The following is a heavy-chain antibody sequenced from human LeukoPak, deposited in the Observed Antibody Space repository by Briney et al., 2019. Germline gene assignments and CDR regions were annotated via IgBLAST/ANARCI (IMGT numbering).Heavy chain of an antibody. CDR1: GGSISSDY. V-gene: IGHV4-59*08. J-gene: IGHJ6*03. CDR3: ARHHNIVGATDYMDV. CDR2: IYYSGST. D-gene: IGHD1-26*01. Sequence: PSETLPLTCTVSGGSISSDYWSWIRQPPGKGLEWIGYIYYSGSTNYNPSLKSRVTISVDTSKNQFSLKLSSVTAADTAVYYCARHHNIVGATDYMDVWGKGTTVTVSS.